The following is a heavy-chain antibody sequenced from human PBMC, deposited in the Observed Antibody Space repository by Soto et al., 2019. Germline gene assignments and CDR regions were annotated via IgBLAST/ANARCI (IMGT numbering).Heavy chain of an antibody. V-gene: IGHV3-30*18. CDR2: ISYDGSNK. CDR3: ANDGHDYYNSSGYPNIDY. Sequence: QVQLVESGGGVVQPGRSLRLSCAASGFTFSSYGMHWVRHAPGKGLEWVAVISYDGSNKYYADSVKGRFTISRDNSKSTMYLQMNSRRAEDTAVYYCANDGHDYYNSSGYPNIDYGGQGTLVTVSS. CDR1: GFTFSSYG. J-gene: IGHJ4*02. D-gene: IGHD3-22*01.